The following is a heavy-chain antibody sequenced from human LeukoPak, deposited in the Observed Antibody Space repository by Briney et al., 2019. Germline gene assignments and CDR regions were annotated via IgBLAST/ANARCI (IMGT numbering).Heavy chain of an antibody. D-gene: IGHD2-2*01. Sequence: ASVKVSCKTSGYTFTAYYIHWVRQAPGQRLEWMGWINPNSGGTNYAQKFQGRVTMTRDTSISTAYMELTRLRSDDTAVYYCARDHQLPLLGWFDPWGQGTLVTVSS. V-gene: IGHV1-2*02. CDR3: ARDHQLPLLGWFDP. CDR2: INPNSGGT. CDR1: GYTFTAYY. J-gene: IGHJ5*02.